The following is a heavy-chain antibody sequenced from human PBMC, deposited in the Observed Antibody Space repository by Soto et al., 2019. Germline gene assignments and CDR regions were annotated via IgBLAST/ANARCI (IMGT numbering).Heavy chain of an antibody. D-gene: IGHD2-21*02. CDR1: GGPISSSSYY. J-gene: IGHJ4*02. CDR2: IYYRGNT. V-gene: IGHV4-39*02. CDR3: ARVDGDGGLDS. Sequence: QLQLQESGPGLVKPSETLSLTCTVSGGPISSSSYYWGWICQPPGKGLEWIGSIYYRGNTYYNPSVKSRVTVTVYTSKSAFSLNLSAVTAAETAVYYCARVDGDGGLDSWGQGILVTVSS.